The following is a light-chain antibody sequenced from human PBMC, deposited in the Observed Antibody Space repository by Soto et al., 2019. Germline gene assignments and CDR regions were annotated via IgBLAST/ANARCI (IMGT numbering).Light chain of an antibody. J-gene: IGLJ1*01. V-gene: IGLV1-40*01. CDR1: SSNIWAGSD. CDR3: QSYDSSMSGFYV. CDR2: GNS. Sequence: QSVLTQPPSVSGAPGQRVTISCTGSSSNIWAGSDVHWYQQLPGTAPKLLIYGNSHRPSGVPARFTGSKSGTSASLAITGRQAEDEADYFCQSYDSSMSGFYVFGTGTKVTVL.